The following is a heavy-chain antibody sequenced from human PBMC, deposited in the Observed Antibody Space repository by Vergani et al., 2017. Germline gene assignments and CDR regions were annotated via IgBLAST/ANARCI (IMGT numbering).Heavy chain of an antibody. CDR1: GFTFRNYG. CDR3: AKDRTPDSGDYSFDD. J-gene: IGHJ4*02. CDR2: ISYDGINK. D-gene: IGHD4-17*01. V-gene: IGHV3-30*18. Sequence: QVQLVESGGGVVQPGRSLRLSCAASGFTFRNYGMHWVRQAPGKGLEWVAVISYDGINKYYADSVKGRFTISRDNSKNTVYLQINSLRPEDTAVYSCAKDRTPDSGDYSFDDWGQGTLVTVSS.